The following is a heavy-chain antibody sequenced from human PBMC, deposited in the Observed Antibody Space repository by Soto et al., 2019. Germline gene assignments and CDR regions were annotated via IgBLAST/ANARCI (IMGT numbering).Heavy chain of an antibody. CDR2: IYYRGNT. CDR1: GDSINSDKYY. Sequence: QLQESGPGLVKPSETLSLTCSVSGDSINSDKYYWGWIRQPPGNGLEWIGSIYYRGNTYYNPSLQTRVTISLDKSKSQFSLRLNSVTAADSAVYFCARLEGLATISYYFDFWGQGAQVTVSS. CDR3: ARLEGLATISYYFDF. V-gene: IGHV4-39*01. D-gene: IGHD3-9*01. J-gene: IGHJ4*02.